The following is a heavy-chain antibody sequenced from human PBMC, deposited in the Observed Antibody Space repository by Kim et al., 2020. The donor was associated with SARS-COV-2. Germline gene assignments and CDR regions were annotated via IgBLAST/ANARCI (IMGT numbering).Heavy chain of an antibody. Sequence: GGSLRLSCAASGFTFVNYYMSWVRQAPGKGPEWISAISGPGGTTLYADSVKGRFIISRDNSKNMLYLQLNSLRAEDTAVYHCARTLSMLPYFDATTCWFRPWGQGTLVAVSS. CDR3: ARTLSMLPYFDATTCWFRP. J-gene: IGHJ5*02. V-gene: IGHV3-23*01. D-gene: IGHD3-9*01. CDR2: ISGPGGTT. CDR1: GFTFVNYY.